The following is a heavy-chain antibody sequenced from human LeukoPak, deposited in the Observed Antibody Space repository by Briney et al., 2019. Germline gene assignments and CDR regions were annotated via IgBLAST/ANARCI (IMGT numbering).Heavy chain of an antibody. J-gene: IGHJ4*02. V-gene: IGHV4-39*01. CDR3: ARFLDTSGSFDC. D-gene: IGHD3-22*01. Sequence: ESSETLSLTCTVSGGSISSSSYYWGWIRQPPGKGLEWIGTIYHSGSTYYNPTLKSRVTISADTSKNQFSLKVRSGTAADTSVYYCARFLDTSGSFDCWGQGTLVTVSS. CDR2: IYHSGST. CDR1: GGSISSSSYY.